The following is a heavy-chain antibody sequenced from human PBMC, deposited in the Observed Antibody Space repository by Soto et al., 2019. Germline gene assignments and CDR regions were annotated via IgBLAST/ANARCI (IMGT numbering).Heavy chain of an antibody. CDR3: AREGNLGRWIQPLDS. D-gene: IGHD2-2*03. CDR2: IHYNGNT. CDR1: GHSMSSYS. V-gene: IGHV4-59*01. Sequence: QVQLQVSGPGLVKPSETLSLTCTVSGHSMSSYSWSWIRQPPGKGLEWIGNIHYNGNTKYSPSLKSRVTMSVDTSKNHFSLKLISVTTGDTAVYFCAREGNLGRWIQPLDSWGQGTLVTVSS. J-gene: IGHJ4*02.